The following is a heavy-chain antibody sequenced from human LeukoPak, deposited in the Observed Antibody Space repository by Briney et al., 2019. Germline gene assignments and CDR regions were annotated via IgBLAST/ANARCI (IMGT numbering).Heavy chain of an antibody. J-gene: IGHJ4*02. Sequence: PGRSLSLSCAASGFTFSSYAMHWVRQAPGKGLEWVAVISYDGSNKYYADSVKGRFTISRDNSKNTLYLQMNSLRAEDTAVYYCARDYRSYGLTFDYWGQGTLVTVSS. CDR2: ISYDGSNK. D-gene: IGHD5-18*01. CDR1: GFTFSSYA. V-gene: IGHV3-30*04. CDR3: ARDYRSYGLTFDY.